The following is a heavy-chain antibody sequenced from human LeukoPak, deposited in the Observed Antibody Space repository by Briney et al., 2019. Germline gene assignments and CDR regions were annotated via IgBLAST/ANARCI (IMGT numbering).Heavy chain of an antibody. Sequence: SVKVSCKASGGTSSSYAISWVRQAPGQGLEWMGGIIPIFGTANYAQKFQGRVTITADESTSTAYMELSSLRSEDTAVYYCARATYYDFWSGYYYFDYWGQGTLVTVSS. V-gene: IGHV1-69*13. CDR2: IIPIFGTA. CDR1: GGTSSSYA. CDR3: ARATYYDFWSGYYYFDY. D-gene: IGHD3-3*01. J-gene: IGHJ4*02.